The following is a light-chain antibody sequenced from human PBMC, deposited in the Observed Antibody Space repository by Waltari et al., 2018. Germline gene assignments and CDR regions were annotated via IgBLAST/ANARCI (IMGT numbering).Light chain of an antibody. CDR2: KNN. V-gene: IGLV1-47*01. J-gene: IGLJ3*02. Sequence: QSVLTQPPSASGTPGQKVTISCNGSSSNLGSNYVYWYQQLPGTAPKLLIFKNNQRPSGVPDRFSDSKSGTSAYLAINGLRSEDEADYYCAAWDDSLSGLVLGGGTKVTVL. CDR3: AAWDDSLSGLV. CDR1: SSNLGSNY.